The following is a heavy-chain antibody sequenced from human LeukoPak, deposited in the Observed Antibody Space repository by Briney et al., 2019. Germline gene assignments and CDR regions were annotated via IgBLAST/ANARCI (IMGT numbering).Heavy chain of an antibody. V-gene: IGHV3-53*01. CDR2: IYSGGTT. CDR3: ARDGYGNNYMDV. Sequence: GGSLRLSCAASGFTFSSDAMSWVRQAPGKGLEWVSVIYSGGTTYYADSVRGRFTISRDNSKNTLYLQMNSLRAEDTAVYYCARDGYGNNYMDVWGKGTTVTVSS. J-gene: IGHJ6*03. CDR1: GFTFSSDA. D-gene: IGHD5-18*01.